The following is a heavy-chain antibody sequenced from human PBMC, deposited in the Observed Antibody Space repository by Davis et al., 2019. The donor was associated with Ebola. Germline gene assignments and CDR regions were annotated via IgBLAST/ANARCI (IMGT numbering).Heavy chain of an antibody. D-gene: IGHD1-26*01. CDR1: GASFSGYY. CDR3: AREVGAMGYYYYGMDV. J-gene: IGHJ6*02. V-gene: IGHV4-34*01. CDR2: INHSGST. Sequence: MPSETLSLTCAVYGASFSGYYWSWIRQPPGKGLEWIGEINHSGSTNYNPSLKSRVTISVDTSKNQFSLKLSSVTAADTAVYYCAREVGAMGYYYYGMDVWGQGTTVTVSS.